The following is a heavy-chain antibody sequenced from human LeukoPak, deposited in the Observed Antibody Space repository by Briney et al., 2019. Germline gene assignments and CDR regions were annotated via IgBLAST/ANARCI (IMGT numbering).Heavy chain of an antibody. CDR2: ISSSSSYI. CDR3: AREESSGWYPSDY. CDR1: GFTFSSYS. J-gene: IGHJ4*02. V-gene: IGHV3-21*01. Sequence: KTGGSLRLSCAASGFTFSSYSMNWVRQAPGKGLEWVSSISSSSSYIYYADSVKGRFTISRDNAKNSLYLQMNSLRAEDTAVYYCAREESSGWYPSDYWGQGTLVTVSS. D-gene: IGHD6-19*01.